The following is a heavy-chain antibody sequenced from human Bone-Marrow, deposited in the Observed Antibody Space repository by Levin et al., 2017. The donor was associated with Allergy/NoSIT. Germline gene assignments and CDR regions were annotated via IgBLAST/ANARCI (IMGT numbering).Heavy chain of an antibody. V-gene: IGHV4-4*02. J-gene: IGHJ4*02. CDR3: AGRGLRGYDYVPEDV. CDR1: GVSISTTRW. Sequence: SETLSLTCAVSGVSISTTRWWSWVRQSPGTGLEWIAEIFHSGSANYNPSLESRVTISVDKSKNDFSLNVRTLTAADPALYFCAGRGLRGYDYVPEDVWGQGILVTVSS. CDR2: IFHSGSA. D-gene: IGHD5-18*01.